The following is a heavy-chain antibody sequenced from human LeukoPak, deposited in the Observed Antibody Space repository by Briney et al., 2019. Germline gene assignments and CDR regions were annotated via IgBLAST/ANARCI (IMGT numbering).Heavy chain of an antibody. CDR2: ISYDGSNK. Sequence: GGSLRLSCAASGFTFSSYGMHWVRQAPGKGLEWVAVISYDGSNKYYADSVKGRLTISRDNSKNTLYLQMNSLRAEDTAVYYCAKSLSGAYYFDYWGQGTLVTVSS. CDR3: AKSLSGAYYFDY. J-gene: IGHJ4*02. V-gene: IGHV3-30*18. D-gene: IGHD1-26*01. CDR1: GFTFSSYG.